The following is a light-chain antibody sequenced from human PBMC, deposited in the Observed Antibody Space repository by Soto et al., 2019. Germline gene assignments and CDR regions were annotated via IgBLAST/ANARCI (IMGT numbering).Light chain of an antibody. CDR3: CSYVGGDTYLI. CDR1: SSDVGGSIL. V-gene: IGLV2-23*01. J-gene: IGLJ2*01. CDR2: EGS. Sequence: QSVLTQPASVSGSPGPSITISCTGTSSDVGGSILVSWYQQEPGKAPKLMIYEGSKRPSGVSNRFSGSKSGNTASLTISGRQAEDEAHYYCCSYVGGDTYLIFGGGTKVTVL.